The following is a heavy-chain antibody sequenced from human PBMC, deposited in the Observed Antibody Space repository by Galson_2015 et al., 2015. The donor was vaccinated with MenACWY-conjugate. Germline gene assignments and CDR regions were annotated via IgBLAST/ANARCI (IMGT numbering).Heavy chain of an antibody. Sequence: CAASGFTFRSYWMHWVRQAPGKGLVWVSRVNSDGSGTGYADSVKGRFTISRDNAKNMLFLRMNSLKVEDTAVYYCARSYVPGSDKKNYYMDVWGRGTTVTVSS. V-gene: IGHV3-74*01. D-gene: IGHD3-16*01. CDR3: ARSYVPGSDKKNYYMDV. CDR1: GFTFRSYW. J-gene: IGHJ6*03. CDR2: VNSDGSGT.